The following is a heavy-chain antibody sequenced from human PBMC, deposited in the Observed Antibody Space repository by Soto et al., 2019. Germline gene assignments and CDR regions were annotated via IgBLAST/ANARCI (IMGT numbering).Heavy chain of an antibody. Sequence: QVQLQQWGAGLLKPSETLSLTCAVYGGSFSGYYWTWIRQPPGKGLEWIGEINHSGSTNYNPSLKSRVTISVDTSKNQFSLKLSSVTAADTVVYYCARGVKGVTWGQGTLVTVSS. CDR3: ARGVKGVT. J-gene: IGHJ4*02. V-gene: IGHV4-34*01. D-gene: IGHD3-10*01. CDR1: GGSFSGYY. CDR2: INHSGST.